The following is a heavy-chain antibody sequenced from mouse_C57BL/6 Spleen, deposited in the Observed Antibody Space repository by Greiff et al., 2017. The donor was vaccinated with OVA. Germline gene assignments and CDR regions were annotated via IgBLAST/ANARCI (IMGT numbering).Heavy chain of an antibody. J-gene: IGHJ1*03. V-gene: IGHV1-64*01. CDR2: IHPNSGST. CDR3: ARCDGSSYWYFDG. D-gene: IGHD1-1*01. Sequence: QVQLQQPGAELVKPGASVKLSCKASGYTFTSYWMHWVKQRPGQGLEWIGMIHPNSGSTNYNEKFKSKATLTVDKSSSTAYMQLSSLTSEDSAVYYCARCDGSSYWYFDGWGTGTTVTVSS. CDR1: GYTFTSYW.